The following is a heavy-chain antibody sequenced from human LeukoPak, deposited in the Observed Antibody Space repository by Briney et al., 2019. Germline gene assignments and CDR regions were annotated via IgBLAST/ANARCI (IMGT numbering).Heavy chain of an antibody. CDR2: IRYDGSNN. CDR1: DFTFSNFG. J-gene: IGHJ5*02. V-gene: IGHV3-30*02. CDR3: ARTAVAGTLRWFDL. D-gene: IGHD6-19*01. Sequence: QPGGPLRLSCVASDFTFSNFGMHWVRQAPGKGLEGLSFIRYDGSNNYHADSVKGRFSISRDNSKNTLHLQMNTLRPDDTAVYYCARTAVAGTLRWFDLWGQGTLVIVSS.